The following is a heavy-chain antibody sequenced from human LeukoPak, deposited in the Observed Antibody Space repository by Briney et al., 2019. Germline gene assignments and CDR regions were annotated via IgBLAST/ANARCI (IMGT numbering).Heavy chain of an antibody. J-gene: IGHJ4*02. V-gene: IGHV3-30-3*01. Sequence: PGRSLRLSCAASGFTFSSHAMHWVRQAPGKGLDWVAVIQYDGSNKYYADSVKGRFTISRDNSKNTLYLQMNSLRAEDTAVYYCARDTSGDYYFDYWGQGTLVTVSS. CDR1: GFTFSSHA. D-gene: IGHD4-17*01. CDR3: ARDTSGDYYFDY. CDR2: IQYDGSNK.